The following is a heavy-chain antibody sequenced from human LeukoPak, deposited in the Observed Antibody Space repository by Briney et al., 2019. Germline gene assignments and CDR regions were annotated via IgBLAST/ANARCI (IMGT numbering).Heavy chain of an antibody. D-gene: IGHD2-15*01. CDR2: INHSGST. J-gene: IGHJ4*02. Sequence: PSETLSLTCAVYGGSFSGYYWSWIRQPPGKGLEWIGEINHSGSTNYNPSLKSRVTISVDASKNQFSLKLSSVTAADTAVYYCARVNPIVADHFDYWGQGTLVTVSS. CDR3: ARVNPIVADHFDY. CDR1: GGSFSGYY. V-gene: IGHV4-34*01.